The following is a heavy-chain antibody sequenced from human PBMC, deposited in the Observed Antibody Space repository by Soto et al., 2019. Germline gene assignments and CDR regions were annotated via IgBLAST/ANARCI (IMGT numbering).Heavy chain of an antibody. CDR1: GYTFTSYG. Sequence: QVQLVQSGAEVKKPGASVKVSCKASGYTFTSYGISWVRQAPGQGLEWMGWISAYNGNTNYAQKLQGRVTMTTDPSTSTAYRELRSLRSDDTAVYYCARLLWFGESDNDFDYWGQGTLVTVSS. CDR3: ARLLWFGESDNDFDY. J-gene: IGHJ4*02. V-gene: IGHV1-18*01. CDR2: ISAYNGNT. D-gene: IGHD3-10*01.